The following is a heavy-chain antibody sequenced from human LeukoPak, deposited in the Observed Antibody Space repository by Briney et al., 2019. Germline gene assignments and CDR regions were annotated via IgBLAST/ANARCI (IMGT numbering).Heavy chain of an antibody. Sequence: SETLSLTCTVSGGSISSYYWSWIRQPPGKGLEWIGHIYGSGSTNYNPSLKSRVTLSADTSKNQFSLKLSSVTAADTAVYYCAREGTSGTHLNWFDPWGQGTLVTVSS. V-gene: IGHV4-59*01. CDR3: AREGTSGTHLNWFDP. CDR2: IYGSGST. CDR1: GGSISSYY. J-gene: IGHJ5*02. D-gene: IGHD1-1*01.